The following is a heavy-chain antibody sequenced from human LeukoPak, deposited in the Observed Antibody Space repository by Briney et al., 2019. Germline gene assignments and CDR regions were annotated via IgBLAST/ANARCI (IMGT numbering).Heavy chain of an antibody. Sequence: GGCLRLSCAASGFTFSNYAMSWVRQAPGKGLEWVSTISGSGGSTYYADSVKGRLTISRDNSKNTLYLQMNSLRAEDTAAYYCAKTTRYSSGWYRWFDRWGQGTMVTVSS. CDR3: AKTTRYSSGWYRWFDR. V-gene: IGHV3-23*01. CDR2: ISGSGGST. D-gene: IGHD6-19*01. CDR1: GFTFSNYA. J-gene: IGHJ5*01.